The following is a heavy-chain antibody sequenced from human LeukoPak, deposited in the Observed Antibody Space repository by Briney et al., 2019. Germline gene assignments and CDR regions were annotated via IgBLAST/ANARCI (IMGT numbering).Heavy chain of an antibody. CDR2: IRYDGSNK. V-gene: IGHV3-30*02. Sequence: GGSLRLSCAASGFTFSSYGMHWVRQAPGKGLEWVAFIRYDGSNKYYADSVKGRFTISRDNSKNTLHLQMNSLRAEDTAVYYCAKADDYYDSSGYPYWGQGTLVTVSS. CDR3: AKADDYYDSSGYPY. CDR1: GFTFSSYG. J-gene: IGHJ4*02. D-gene: IGHD3-22*01.